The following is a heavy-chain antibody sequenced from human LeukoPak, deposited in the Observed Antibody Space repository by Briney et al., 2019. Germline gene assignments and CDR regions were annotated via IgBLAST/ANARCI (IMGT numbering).Heavy chain of an antibody. V-gene: IGHV3-21*01. CDR1: GFTFSSYS. CDR3: AREGCSSTSCYTPVDY. J-gene: IGHJ4*02. CDR2: ISSSSSYI. Sequence: PGGSLRLSCAASGFTFSSYSMNWVRQAPGKGLEWVSSISSSSSYIYYADSVKGRFTISRDNAKNSLYLQMNSLRAEDTAVYYCAREGCSSTSCYTPVDYWGQGTLVTVSS. D-gene: IGHD2-2*02.